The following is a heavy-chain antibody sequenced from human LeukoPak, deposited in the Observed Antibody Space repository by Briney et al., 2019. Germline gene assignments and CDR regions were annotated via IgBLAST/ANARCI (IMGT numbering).Heavy chain of an antibody. CDR1: GYTLTXXS. CDR2: INPNSGGT. V-gene: IGHV1-2*02. CDR3: ARDYDSSGYTEYYFDY. J-gene: IGHJ4*02. D-gene: IGHD3-22*01. Sequence: GYTLTXXSMHWVRQAPGKGLEWMGWINPNSGGTNYAQKFQGRVTMTRDTSISTAYMELSRLRSDDTAVYYCARDYDSSGYTEYYFDYWGQGTLVTVSS.